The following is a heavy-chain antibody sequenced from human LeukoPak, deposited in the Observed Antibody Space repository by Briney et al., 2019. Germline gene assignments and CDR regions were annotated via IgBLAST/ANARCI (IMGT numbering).Heavy chain of an antibody. J-gene: IGHJ4*02. D-gene: IGHD6-19*01. V-gene: IGHV1-2*06. CDR2: INPNSGGS. Sequence: GASVKVSCKASGYTFTGYYMHWVRQAPGQGLEWMGRINPNSGGSNYAQKFQGRVTMTRDTSFRTAYMDVSRWRSDDTAVYYCARLDLCGGIAVAGTNWGQGTLVTVSS. CDR1: GYTFTGYY. CDR3: ARLDLCGGIAVAGTN.